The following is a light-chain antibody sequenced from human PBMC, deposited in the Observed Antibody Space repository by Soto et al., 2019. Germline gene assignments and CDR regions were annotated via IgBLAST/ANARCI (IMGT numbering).Light chain of an antibody. J-gene: IGKJ5*01. CDR1: EDIAGY. CDR3: QQAYSFPIT. Sequence: DIQMTQSPSSVSASLWDRVTISFLASEDIAGYLAWYQHKPGRTPELLIHGASRLQSGVPARFSGSGSGTDFTLSINSLQPEDFATYYCQQAYSFPITFGQGTRLEIK. CDR2: GAS. V-gene: IGKV1-12*01.